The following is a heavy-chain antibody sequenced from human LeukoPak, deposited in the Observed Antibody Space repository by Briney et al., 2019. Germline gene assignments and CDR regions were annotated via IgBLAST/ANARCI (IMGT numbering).Heavy chain of an antibody. D-gene: IGHD2-15*01. V-gene: IGHV3-7*02. J-gene: IGHJ4*02. CDR2: INRDGTTK. CDR3: ARYCSGGSCSD. CDR1: GFTFSSYW. Sequence: GGSLRLSCAASGFTFSSYWMTWVRQAPGKGLEWVANINRDGTTKNYVDSVQGRFTISRDNAKNSLYLQMNSLRAEDTAVYYCARYCSGGSCSDWGQGTLVTVSS.